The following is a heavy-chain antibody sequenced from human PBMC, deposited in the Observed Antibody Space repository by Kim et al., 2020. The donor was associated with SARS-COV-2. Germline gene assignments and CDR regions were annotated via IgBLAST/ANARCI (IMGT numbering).Heavy chain of an antibody. CDR1: GFTFSDFA. Sequence: GGSLRLSCAASGFTFSDFAFHWVRQAPGKGLEWVAVISDDANNKYDAESVKGRITISRDNSKNTLYLQMNSLRAEDTAVYYCARGGYSSSWSIGEAFDFWGQGTMVTVSS. D-gene: IGHD6-13*01. CDR3: ARGGYSSSWSIGEAFDF. J-gene: IGHJ3*01. V-gene: IGHV3-30*04. CDR2: ISDDANNK.